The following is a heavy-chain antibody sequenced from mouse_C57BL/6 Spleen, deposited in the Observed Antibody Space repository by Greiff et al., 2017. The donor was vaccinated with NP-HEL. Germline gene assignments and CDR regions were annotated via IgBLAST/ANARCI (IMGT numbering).Heavy chain of an antibody. J-gene: IGHJ4*01. V-gene: IGHV5-9-1*02. D-gene: IGHD2-12*01. CDR3: TSPLRRDGYAMDY. CDR2: ISSGGDYS. Sequence: EVMLVESGEGLVKPGGSLKLSCAASGFTFSSYAMSWVRQTPEKRLEWVAYISSGGDYSYYADTVKGRFTMSRDNARNTLYLQMSSLKPEDTAMYYCTSPLRRDGYAMDYWGQGTSVTVSS. CDR1: GFTFSSYA.